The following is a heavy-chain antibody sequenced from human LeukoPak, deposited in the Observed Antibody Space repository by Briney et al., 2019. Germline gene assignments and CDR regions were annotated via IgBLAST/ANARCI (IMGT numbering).Heavy chain of an antibody. V-gene: IGHV1-46*01. CDR2: INPGGDNT. Sequence: ASVKVSCKASGYTFTKYYIHWVRQAPGQGLEWMGLINPGGDNTNYAQNFQGRVTMTADTSTDTAYMELSSLRSEDTAVYYCATEGKMVRGVYTDFWGQGTLVTVSS. J-gene: IGHJ4*02. D-gene: IGHD3-10*01. CDR1: GYTFTKYY. CDR3: ATEGKMVRGVYTDF.